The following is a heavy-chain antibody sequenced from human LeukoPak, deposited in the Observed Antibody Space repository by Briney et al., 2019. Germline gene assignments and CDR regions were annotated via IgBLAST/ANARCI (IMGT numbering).Heavy chain of an antibody. CDR1: GVSISSGCYC. D-gene: IGHD3-3*01. J-gene: IGHJ4*02. CDR2: IHTSGST. Sequence: TLSLTCTVSGVSISSGCYCWYWLRPRAGKGLEWNGRIHTSGSTNYNSSLKSRVTMSVDTTKKQFSLKLSSVTAADTAVYYCARGPYYDLWSGYPFCDYWGGGTLVTVFS. CDR3: ARGPYYDLWSGYPFCDY. V-gene: IGHV4-61*02.